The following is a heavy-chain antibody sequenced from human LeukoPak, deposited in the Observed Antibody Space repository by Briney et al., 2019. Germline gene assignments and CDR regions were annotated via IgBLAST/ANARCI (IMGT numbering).Heavy chain of an antibody. Sequence: PSETLSLTCGVYGASFSGSYWNWIRQPPGKGLEWIGEINHSGSTNYNSSLKSRVTISLDTSKNQFSLNLISVTAADTAVYYCARDKSYPHIVVVTALYYFDYWGQGTLVTVSS. D-gene: IGHD2-21*02. J-gene: IGHJ4*02. CDR1: GASFSGSY. V-gene: IGHV4-34*01. CDR3: ARDKSYPHIVVVTALYYFDY. CDR2: INHSGST.